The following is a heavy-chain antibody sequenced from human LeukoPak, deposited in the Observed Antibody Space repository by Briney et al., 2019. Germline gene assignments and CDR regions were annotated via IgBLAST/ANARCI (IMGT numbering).Heavy chain of an antibody. D-gene: IGHD3-22*01. CDR1: GGSISSSSYY. J-gene: IGHJ4*02. V-gene: IGHV4-39*07. Sequence: SETLSLTCTVSGGSISSSSYYWGWIRQPPGEGLEWIGSIYYRGITYYNPSLKSRVTISVDTSKNQFSLKLSSVTAADTAVYYCARVVYDSSTYPKSYFDFWGQGTLVTVSS. CDR2: IYYRGIT. CDR3: ARVVYDSSTYPKSYFDF.